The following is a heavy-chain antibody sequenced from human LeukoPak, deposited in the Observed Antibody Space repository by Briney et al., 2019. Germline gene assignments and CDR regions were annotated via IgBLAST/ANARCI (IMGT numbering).Heavy chain of an antibody. Sequence: GASVKVSCKPSGYTFTSYDINWVRQATGQGLEWMGWMNPNSGNTGYAQKFQGRVTMTRDMSTSTVYMELSSLRSEDTAVYYCASGDHASDEEAGSYYYYYMDVWGKGTTVTVSS. D-gene: IGHD6-19*01. J-gene: IGHJ6*03. CDR1: GYTFTSYD. CDR2: MNPNSGNT. CDR3: ASGDHASDEEAGSYYYYYMDV. V-gene: IGHV1-8*01.